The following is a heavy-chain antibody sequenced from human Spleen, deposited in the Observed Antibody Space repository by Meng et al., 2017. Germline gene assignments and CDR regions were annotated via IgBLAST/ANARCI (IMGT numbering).Heavy chain of an antibody. Sequence: GESLKISCAASGFTFSTYNMNWVRQAPGKGLEWVSSISSSSSYIHYADSVKGRFAISRDNAKNSLYLEMNSLRAEDTAVYYCARDYYYQYGMDVWGPGTMVTVSS. V-gene: IGHV3-21*01. CDR3: ARDYYYQYGMDV. CDR2: ISSSSSYI. J-gene: IGHJ6*02. CDR1: GFTFSTYN.